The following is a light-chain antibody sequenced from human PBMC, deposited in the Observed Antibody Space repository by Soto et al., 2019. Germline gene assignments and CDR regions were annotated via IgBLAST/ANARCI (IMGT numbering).Light chain of an antibody. CDR3: QQYNNWPGT. J-gene: IGKJ1*01. Sequence: EIVLTQSPGTLSLSPGERATLSCRASQSVSSYLAWYQQKPGQAPRLLIYGASTRATGIPARFSGSGSGTEFTLTISSLQSEDFAVYYCQQYNNWPGTFGQGTNVDIK. CDR2: GAS. V-gene: IGKV3-15*01. CDR1: QSVSSY.